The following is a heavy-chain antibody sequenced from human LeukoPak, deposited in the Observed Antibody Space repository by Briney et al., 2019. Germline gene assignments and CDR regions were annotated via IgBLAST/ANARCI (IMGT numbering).Heavy chain of an antibody. V-gene: IGHV3-74*01. J-gene: IGHJ4*02. CDR3: ARGPNGNWSGLDF. D-gene: IGHD1-1*01. Sequence: PGGSLRLSCAASGFTFSSYAMSWVRQAPGKGLVWVSRISPTGSTTSYADSVKGRFTVSRDNAKNTLYLQVNNLRAEDTAVYYCARGPNGNWSGLDFWGQGTLLTVSS. CDR2: ISPTGSTT. CDR1: GFTFSSYA.